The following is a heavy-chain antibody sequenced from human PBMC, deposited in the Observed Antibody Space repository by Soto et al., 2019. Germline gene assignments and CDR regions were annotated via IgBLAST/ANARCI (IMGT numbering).Heavy chain of an antibody. J-gene: IGHJ4*02. Sequence: ASVKVSFKASGYTFTSYGISWLRQAPGQGLEWMGWISAYNGNTNYAQKLQGRVTMTTDTSTSTAYMELRSLRSDDTAVYYCARDEGIAVAGTVDYWGQGTLVTVSS. CDR3: ARDEGIAVAGTVDY. D-gene: IGHD6-19*01. CDR1: GYTFTSYG. V-gene: IGHV1-18*01. CDR2: ISAYNGNT.